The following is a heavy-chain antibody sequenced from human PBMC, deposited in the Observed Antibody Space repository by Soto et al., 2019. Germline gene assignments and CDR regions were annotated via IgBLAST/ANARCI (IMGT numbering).Heavy chain of an antibody. CDR2: INPNSGGT. CDR1: GYTFTGYY. D-gene: IGHD3-3*01. Sequence: QVQLVQSGAEVKKPGASVTVSCKASGYTFTGYYMHWVRQAPGQGLEWMGWINPNSGGTHYAQKFQGWVTMTRDTSNSTAYMELSSLRSDDTAVYYGARGSVYNFDFDYWGRGTLVTVSS. CDR3: ARGSVYNFDFDY. V-gene: IGHV1-2*04. J-gene: IGHJ4*02.